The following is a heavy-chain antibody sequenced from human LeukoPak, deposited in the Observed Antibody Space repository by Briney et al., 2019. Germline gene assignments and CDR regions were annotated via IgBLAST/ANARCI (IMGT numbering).Heavy chain of an antibody. CDR3: AKGSGSGWYGWFAP. V-gene: IGHV3-23*01. Sequence: GGSLRVSCAASGFTFNSYAMTWVRQAQGKGLEWVSSIDASGGSTYYADSVKGRFTISRDNSKNTFFLQMNTLRAADTAVYYCAKGSGSGWYGWFAPWGQGTLVTVSS. CDR1: GFTFNSYA. D-gene: IGHD6-19*01. J-gene: IGHJ5*02. CDR2: IDASGGST.